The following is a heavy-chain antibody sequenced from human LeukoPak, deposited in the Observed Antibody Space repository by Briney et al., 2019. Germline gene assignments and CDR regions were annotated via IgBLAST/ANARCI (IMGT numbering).Heavy chain of an antibody. CDR3: ARDLVPPPGYGDYWYFDL. CDR2: ISAGSSFT. J-gene: IGHJ2*01. Sequence: GGSLRLSCAASGFTFSDHYMSWIRQAPGKGLEWLSYISAGSSFTKYADSVKGRFTISRDNSKNSLYLQMNSLTAEDTAVYYCARDLVPPPGYGDYWYFDLWGRGTLVTVSS. CDR1: GFTFSDHY. V-gene: IGHV3-11*06. D-gene: IGHD4-17*01.